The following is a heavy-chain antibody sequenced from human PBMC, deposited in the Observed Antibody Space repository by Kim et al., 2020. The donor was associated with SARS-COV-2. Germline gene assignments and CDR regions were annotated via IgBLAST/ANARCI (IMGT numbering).Heavy chain of an antibody. CDR2: IFHSGST. CDR3: ARGGDDVVVPAAAIDV. J-gene: IGHJ4*02. Sequence: SETLSLTCTVSGGSISTYYWNWIRQPPGKGLEWIGDIFHSGSTSYNPSLKSRVTISVDSSKNQFSLRMTSVTAADTAVYYCARGGDDVVVPAAAIDVWGQGTLVAVSS. D-gene: IGHD2-2*01. V-gene: IGHV4-59*13. CDR1: GGSISTYY.